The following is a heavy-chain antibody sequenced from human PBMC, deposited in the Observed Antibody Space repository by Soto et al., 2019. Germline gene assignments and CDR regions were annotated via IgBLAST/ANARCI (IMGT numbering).Heavy chain of an antibody. CDR2: INPSGGST. V-gene: IGHV1-46*01. Sequence: GXSVKVSFRASRYTFTNFYIHWLRQAPGQGLEWMGIINPSGGSTTYPQKFQGRVTMTRDTSTSTVHMELITLRSEDTAVYYCARSQVGRPLDVWGPGTKVTVSS. CDR1: RYTFTNFY. J-gene: IGHJ6*02. CDR3: ARSQVGRPLDV.